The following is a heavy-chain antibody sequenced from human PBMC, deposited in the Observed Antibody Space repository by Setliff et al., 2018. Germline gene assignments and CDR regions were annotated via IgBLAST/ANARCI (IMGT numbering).Heavy chain of an antibody. CDR1: GVTFTKAW. V-gene: IGHV3-15*05. CDR3: TTEGESELDY. J-gene: IGHJ4*02. CDR2: IKSTIDGGAI. Sequence: GGSLRLSCAASGVTFTKAWMSLVRQAPGKGLEWVGRIKSTIDGGAIDYAAPVKGRFTLSRDDSKNTLYLEMNSLETEDTALYYRTTEGESELDYWGQGTLVTVSS.